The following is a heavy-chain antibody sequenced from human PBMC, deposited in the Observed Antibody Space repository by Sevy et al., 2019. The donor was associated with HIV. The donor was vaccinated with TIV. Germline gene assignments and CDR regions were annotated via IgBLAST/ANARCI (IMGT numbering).Heavy chain of an antibody. Sequence: GESLKISCAASGFTFSSYGMHWVRQAPGKGLEWVAVISYDGSNKYYADSVKGRFTISRDNSKNTLYLQMNSLRAEDTAVYYCAKELYDFLSGYSAGGDAFDIWGQGTMVTVSS. D-gene: IGHD3-3*01. J-gene: IGHJ3*02. CDR2: ISYDGSNK. CDR3: AKELYDFLSGYSAGGDAFDI. CDR1: GFTFSSYG. V-gene: IGHV3-30*18.